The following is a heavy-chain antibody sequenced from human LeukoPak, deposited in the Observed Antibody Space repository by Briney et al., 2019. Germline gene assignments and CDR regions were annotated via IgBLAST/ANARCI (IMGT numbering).Heavy chain of an antibody. J-gene: IGHJ4*02. V-gene: IGHV1-2*02. D-gene: IGHD4-17*01. CDR2: INPNSGGT. CDR1: GYTFTGYY. CDR3: AAFNDYDDYGDQNY. Sequence: ASVKVSCKASGYTFTGYYMHWVRQAPGQGLEWMGWINPNSGGTNYAQKFQGRVTMTRDTSISTAYMELSRLRSDDTAVYYCAAFNDYDDYGDQNYWGQGTLVTVSS.